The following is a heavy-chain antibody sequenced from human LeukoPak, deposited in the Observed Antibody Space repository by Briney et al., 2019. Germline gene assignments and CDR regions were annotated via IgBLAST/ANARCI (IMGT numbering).Heavy chain of an antibody. CDR2: ISGPGGSA. CDR1: GFTFSSYS. D-gene: IGHD6-13*01. Sequence: PGGSLRLSCAASGFTFSSYSMNWVRQAPGKGLEWVSGISGPGGSAYYAASVKGRFIISRDNSGNTLFFQLTNLRVEDTAVYYCARRGGSSWSSFDYWGHGTLVTVSS. CDR3: ARRGGSSWSSFDY. J-gene: IGHJ4*01. V-gene: IGHV3-23*01.